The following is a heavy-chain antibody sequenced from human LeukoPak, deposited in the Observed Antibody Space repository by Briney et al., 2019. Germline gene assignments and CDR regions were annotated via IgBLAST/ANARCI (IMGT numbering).Heavy chain of an antibody. D-gene: IGHD4-17*01. Sequence: PGGSLRLSCAASGFTFSNYAMTWVRQAPRKGPEWVSTISGSGGSTYYADSVKGRFTISRDNSKNTLYPQMNSLRAEDTAVYYCAKPMTTVTTSAFDIWGQGTMVTVSS. CDR1: GFTFSNYA. V-gene: IGHV3-23*01. CDR3: AKPMTTVTTSAFDI. J-gene: IGHJ3*02. CDR2: ISGSGGST.